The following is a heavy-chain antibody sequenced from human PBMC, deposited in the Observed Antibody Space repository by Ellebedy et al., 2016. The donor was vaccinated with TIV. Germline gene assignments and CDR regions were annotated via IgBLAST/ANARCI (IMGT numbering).Heavy chain of an antibody. D-gene: IGHD1-26*01. J-gene: IGHJ4*02. Sequence: AASVKVSCKASGYTFTSYGISWVRQAPGQGLEWMGGIIPIFGTANYAQKFQGRVTITADESTSTAYMELSSLRSEDTAVYYCARGPRWEPPNYFDYWGQGTLVTVSS. CDR1: GYTFTSYG. V-gene: IGHV1-69*13. CDR2: IIPIFGTA. CDR3: ARGPRWEPPNYFDY.